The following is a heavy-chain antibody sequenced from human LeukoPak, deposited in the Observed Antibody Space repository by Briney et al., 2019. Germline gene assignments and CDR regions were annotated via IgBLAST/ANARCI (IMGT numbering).Heavy chain of an antibody. D-gene: IGHD6-13*01. CDR1: GYSISSGYY. CDR3: ARDLLAAF. J-gene: IGHJ4*02. CDR2: IYHSGST. Sequence: SETLSLTCTVSGYSISSGYYWGWIRQPPGKGLEWIGSIYHSGSTYYNPSLKSRVTISVDTSKNQFSLKLSSVTAADTAVYYCARDLLAAFWGQGTLVTVSS. V-gene: IGHV4-38-2*02.